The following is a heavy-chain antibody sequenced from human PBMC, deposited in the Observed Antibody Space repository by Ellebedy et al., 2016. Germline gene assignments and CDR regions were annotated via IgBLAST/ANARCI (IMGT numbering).Heavy chain of an antibody. V-gene: IGHV3-21*06. CDR3: TRDGSEWSRDY. D-gene: IGHD3-3*01. Sequence: GESLKISCAASGFTFSISGMTWVRQAPGKGLEWVATIVSSGREAYYADPLKGRFTISRDNAMNSVYLQLNSLSVEDTAVYYCTRDGSEWSRDYWGQGTLVTVSS. CDR1: GFTFSISG. J-gene: IGHJ4*02. CDR2: IVSSGREA.